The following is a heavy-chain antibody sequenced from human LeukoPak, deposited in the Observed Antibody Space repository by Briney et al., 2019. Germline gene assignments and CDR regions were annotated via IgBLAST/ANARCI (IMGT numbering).Heavy chain of an antibody. CDR3: ARSSSWPI. CDR2: INHSGST. V-gene: IGHV4-34*01. CDR1: GGSFSGYY. D-gene: IGHD6-13*01. Sequence: PSETLSLTCAVYGGSFSGYYWSWIRQPPGKGLEWIGEINHSGSTNYNPSLKSRVTISVDTSKNQFSLKLSSVTAADTAVYYCARSSSWPIWGQGTLVTVSS. J-gene: IGHJ4*02.